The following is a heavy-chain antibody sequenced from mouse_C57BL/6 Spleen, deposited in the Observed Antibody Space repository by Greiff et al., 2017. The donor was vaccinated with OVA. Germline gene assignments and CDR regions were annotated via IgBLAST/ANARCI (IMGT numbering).Heavy chain of an antibody. J-gene: IGHJ1*03. CDR3: ARRGNYWYFDV. D-gene: IGHD2-1*01. CDR1: GYTFTSYW. V-gene: IGHV1-50*01. CDR2: IDPSDSYT. Sequence: QVQLKQPGAELVKPGASVKLSCKASGYTFTSYWMQWVKQRPGQGLEWIGEIDPSDSYTNYNQKFKGKATLTVDTSSSTAYMQLSSLTSEDSAVYYCARRGNYWYFDVWGTGTTVTVSS.